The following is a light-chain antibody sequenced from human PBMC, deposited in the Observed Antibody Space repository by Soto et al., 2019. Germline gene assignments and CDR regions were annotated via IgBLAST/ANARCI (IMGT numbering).Light chain of an antibody. CDR1: QSVSSY. CDR2: DAS. J-gene: IGKJ1*01. CDR3: QQRSNWPPGWT. Sequence: EIVLTQSQATLSLSPGERATLSCRASQSVSSYLVWYQQKPGQAPRLLIYDASNRAPGIPARFSGSGSGTDFTLTISSLQPEDFAVYYCQQRSNWPPGWTFGQGTKVEIK. V-gene: IGKV3-11*01.